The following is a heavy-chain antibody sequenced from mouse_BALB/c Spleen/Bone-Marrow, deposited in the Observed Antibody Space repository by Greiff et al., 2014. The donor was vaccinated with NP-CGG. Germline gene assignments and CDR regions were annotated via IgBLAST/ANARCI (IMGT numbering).Heavy chain of an antibody. V-gene: IGHV1-77*01. CDR1: DYTFTDYY. CDR2: IYPESGDA. D-gene: IGHD1-1*01. Sequence: QVQLQQSGAELARPGASVKLSCKASDYTFTDYYINRVKQRTGQGLEWIGEIYPESGDAFYNENFKGKATLTADTSSSTAYMQLSSLTSDDSAVYFCAKGSFDYWGQGTTLTVSS. J-gene: IGHJ2*01. CDR3: AKGSFDY.